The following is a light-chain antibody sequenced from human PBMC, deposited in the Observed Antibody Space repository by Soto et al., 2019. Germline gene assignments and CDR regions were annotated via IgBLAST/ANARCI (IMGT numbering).Light chain of an antibody. V-gene: IGKV3-15*01. CDR1: QSVSSSY. J-gene: IGKJ5*01. CDR2: GAS. CDR3: QQYHKWPPIT. Sequence: EIVLTQSPGTLSLSPGERATLSCRASQSVSSSYLAWYQQKPGQAPRLLIYGASTRATGVTARFRGGGSGTEFTLTISSLQSEDSAVYYCQQYHKWPPITFGQGTRLE.